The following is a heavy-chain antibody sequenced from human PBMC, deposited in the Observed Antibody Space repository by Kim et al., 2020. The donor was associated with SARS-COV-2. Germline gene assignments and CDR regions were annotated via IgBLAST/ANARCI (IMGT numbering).Heavy chain of an antibody. Sequence: GGSLRLSCAASGFTFSSYGMHWVRQAPGKGLEWVAVISYDGSNKYYADSVKGRFTISRDNSKNTLYLQMNSLRAEDTAVYYCAKDLKARPRYYYYYGMDV. CDR1: GFTFSSYG. CDR2: ISYDGSNK. J-gene: IGHJ6*01. V-gene: IGHV3-30*18. CDR3: AKDLKARPRYYYYYGMDV.